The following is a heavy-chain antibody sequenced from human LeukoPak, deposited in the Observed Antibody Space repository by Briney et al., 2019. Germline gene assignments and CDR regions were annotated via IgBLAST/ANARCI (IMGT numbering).Heavy chain of an antibody. J-gene: IGHJ2*01. D-gene: IGHD3-22*01. CDR2: IYHSGST. V-gene: IGHV4-30-2*01. Sequence: SQTLSLTCTVSGGSISSGGYYWSWIRQPPGKGLEWIGYIYHSGSTYYNPSLKSRVTISVDRSKNQFSLKLSSVTAADTAVYYCARAYYDSSGYPLAYFDLWGRGTLVTVSS. CDR3: ARAYYDSSGYPLAYFDL. CDR1: GGSISSGGYY.